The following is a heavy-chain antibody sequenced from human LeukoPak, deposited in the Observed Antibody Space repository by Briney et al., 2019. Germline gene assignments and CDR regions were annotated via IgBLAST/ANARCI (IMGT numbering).Heavy chain of an antibody. CDR3: ARSDSSSWYFAFDI. CDR2: IYPGDSDT. J-gene: IGHJ3*02. V-gene: IGHV5-51*01. CDR1: GSSFTSYW. Sequence: GESLKISCQGSGSSFTSYWIGWVRQLPGKGLEWMGIIYPGDSDTRYSPSFQGQVTISADKSISTAYLQWSSLRASDTAMYYCARSDSSSWYFAFDIWGQGTMVTVSS. D-gene: IGHD6-13*01.